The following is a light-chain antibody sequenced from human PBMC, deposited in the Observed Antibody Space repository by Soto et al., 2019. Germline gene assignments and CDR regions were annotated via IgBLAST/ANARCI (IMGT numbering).Light chain of an antibody. CDR1: SSDVGGYDY. Sequence: QSALTQPASVSGSPGQSITISCTGTSSDVGGYDYVSWYQQHPGKAPKLMIYDVTNRPSGVSNRFSGSKSGNTASLTISGLQAEDEADYYCISYASINHDVFGTGTKLTVL. V-gene: IGLV2-14*01. J-gene: IGLJ1*01. CDR3: ISYASINHDV. CDR2: DVT.